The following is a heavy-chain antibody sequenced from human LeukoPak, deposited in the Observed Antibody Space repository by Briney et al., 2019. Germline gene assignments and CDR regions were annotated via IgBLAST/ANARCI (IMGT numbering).Heavy chain of an antibody. V-gene: IGHV3-48*01. Sequence: PGGSLRLSCAASGFTFNSYSVNWVRQAPGKGLEWVSYISTSSTTIYYADSVKGRFTISRDNAKNSLYLEMNSLRVEDTAVYYCVRDPDALDYWGQGTLVTVSS. J-gene: IGHJ4*02. CDR3: VRDPDALDY. CDR1: GFTFNSYS. D-gene: IGHD2-2*01. CDR2: ISTSSTTI.